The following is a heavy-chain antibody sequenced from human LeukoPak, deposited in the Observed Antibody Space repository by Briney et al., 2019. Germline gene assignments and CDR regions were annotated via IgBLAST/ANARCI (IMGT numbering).Heavy chain of an antibody. CDR1: GYTFTGYY. CDR2: INPNSGGT. J-gene: IGHJ4*02. D-gene: IGHD3-22*01. V-gene: IGHV1-2*02. CDR3: AREPRLYYYDSSGTDY. Sequence: ASVKVSCKASGYTFTGYYMHWVRQAPGQGLEWMGWINPNSGGTNYAQKFQGRVTMTRDTSISTAYMELSRLRSDDTAVYYCAREPRLYYYDSSGTDYWGQGTLVTVSS.